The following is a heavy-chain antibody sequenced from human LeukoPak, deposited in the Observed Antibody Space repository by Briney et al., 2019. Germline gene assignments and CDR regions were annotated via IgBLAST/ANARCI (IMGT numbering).Heavy chain of an antibody. V-gene: IGHV3-21*01. D-gene: IGHD3-10*01. Sequence: WGSLSLTCAASGFTFSSYSLNWVRQGPGQGLDWVSSISSSSSYIYYADSVKGRFTISRDNAKNSLYLQMNSLGAEDTAVYYCARIWFGELRVGMDVWGEGTTVTVSS. CDR1: GFTFSSYS. CDR3: ARIWFGELRVGMDV. CDR2: ISSSSSYI. J-gene: IGHJ6*04.